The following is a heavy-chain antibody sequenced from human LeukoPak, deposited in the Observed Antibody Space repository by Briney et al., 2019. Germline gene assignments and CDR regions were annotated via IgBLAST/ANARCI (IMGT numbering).Heavy chain of an antibody. CDR2: ISGSGSST. CDR1: GFTFSTYA. J-gene: IGHJ3*02. CDR3: AKDLSSRWYGDAFDI. D-gene: IGHD6-13*01. Sequence: GGSLRLSCAASGFTFSTYAMSWVRQAPGKGLEWVSEISGSGSSTYYADSVKGRFTISRDKSKNTLYLQMNSLRAEDTAVYYCAKDLSSRWYGDAFDIWGQGTTVTVSS. V-gene: IGHV3-23*01.